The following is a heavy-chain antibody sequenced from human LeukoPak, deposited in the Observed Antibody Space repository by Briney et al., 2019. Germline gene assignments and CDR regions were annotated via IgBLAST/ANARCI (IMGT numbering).Heavy chain of an antibody. CDR1: GFTFSSYG. CDR2: IRYDGSNK. CDR3: ARACSSTSCYLQYFQH. D-gene: IGHD2-2*01. Sequence: GGSLRLSCAASGFTFSSYGMHWVRQAPGKGLEWVAFIRYDGSNKYYTDSVKGRFTISRDNSKNTLYLQMNSLRAEDTAVYYCARACSSTSCYLQYFQHWGQGTLVTVSS. J-gene: IGHJ1*01. V-gene: IGHV3-30*02.